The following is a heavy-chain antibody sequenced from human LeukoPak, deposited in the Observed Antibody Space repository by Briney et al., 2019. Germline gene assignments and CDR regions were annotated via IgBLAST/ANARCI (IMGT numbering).Heavy chain of an antibody. J-gene: IGHJ5*02. CDR1: GYRFSSYW. CDR2: IYPGDSDI. V-gene: IGHV5-51*01. Sequence: GESPKISCKDSGYRFSSYWIAWVRQMPGKGLEYIGIIYPGDSDIRYSPSFQGQVTISADKSISTAYLQWSSLKASDTAMYYCARHEYCSGGSCYTWFDPWGQGTLVTVSS. CDR3: ARHEYCSGGSCYTWFDP. D-gene: IGHD2-15*01.